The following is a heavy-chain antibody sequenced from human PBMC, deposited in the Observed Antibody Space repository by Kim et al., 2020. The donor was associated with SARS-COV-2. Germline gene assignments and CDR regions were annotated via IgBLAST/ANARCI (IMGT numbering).Heavy chain of an antibody. V-gene: IGHV3-15*01. Sequence: GGSLRLSCAASGFPFSNDWMSWVRQAPGRGLEWVGRIKSKTDGEATDYAAPVKGRFTMSRDESKNTLHLQMNRLETEDTGVYYCTTLISAAGRGYWGQGT. D-gene: IGHD6-13*01. CDR3: TTLISAAGRGY. J-gene: IGHJ4*02. CDR2: IKSKTDGEAT. CDR1: GFPFSNDW.